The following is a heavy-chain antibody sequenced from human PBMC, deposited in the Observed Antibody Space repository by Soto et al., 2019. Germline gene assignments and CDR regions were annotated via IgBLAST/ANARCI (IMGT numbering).Heavy chain of an antibody. D-gene: IGHD5-18*01. V-gene: IGHV2-5*02. CDR3: AVFRYGAYVVFDP. J-gene: IGHJ5*02. CDR1: GFSLSNSGEG. CDR2: IYWDDDK. Sequence: QITLKESGPTLVKPTQTLTLSCTFSGFSLSNSGEGVGWIRQPPGKALEWLALIYWDDDKLYNSSLKNRLSITRDTSKDRVVLTMTDMDAVDTAPYHCAVFRYGAYVVFDPWGQGTPVIVSS.